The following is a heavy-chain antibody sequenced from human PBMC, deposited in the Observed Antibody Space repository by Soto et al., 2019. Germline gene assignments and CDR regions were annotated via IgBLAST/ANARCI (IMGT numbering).Heavy chain of an antibody. J-gene: IGHJ3*01. CDR1: GFTFSNYW. V-gene: IGHV3-74*01. CDR3: ARGIPGHYGFDV. Sequence: EVQLVESGGGLVQAGESLRLSCEASGFTFSNYWMHWVRQVPGKGLVWVSRIKGDVSSMNYADSVKGRFTISRDNAKNTVFLQMDSLGAEDTVVYYCARGIPGHYGFDVWGQGTMVTVSS. CDR2: IKGDVSSM. D-gene: IGHD3-10*01.